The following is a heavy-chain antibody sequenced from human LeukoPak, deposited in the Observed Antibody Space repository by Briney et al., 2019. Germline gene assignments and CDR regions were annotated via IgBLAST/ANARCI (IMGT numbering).Heavy chain of an antibody. CDR3: AKDREGEHWLAHLDY. D-gene: IGHD6-19*01. V-gene: IGHV3-33*06. CDR1: GFIFNSYG. J-gene: IGHJ4*02. CDR2: IWYDGSNK. Sequence: GRSLRLSCVASGFIFNSYGMHWVRQAPGKGLEWVAVIWYDGSNKYYADSVKGRFTISRDNSKNTLYLQMDSLRAEDTAVYYCAKDREGEHWLAHLDYWGQGTLVTVSS.